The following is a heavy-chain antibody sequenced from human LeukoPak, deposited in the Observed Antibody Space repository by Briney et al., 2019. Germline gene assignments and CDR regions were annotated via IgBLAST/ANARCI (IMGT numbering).Heavy chain of an antibody. V-gene: IGHV4-61*02. CDR2: ISSSGST. CDR3: ARGLTAMVIHIDY. Sequence: PSETLSLTCTVSGDSISSGDYYWSWIRQPAGKGLEWIGRISSSGSTNYNPSLKSRVTISVDTSNNQFSLKLSSVTAADTATYYCARGLTAMVIHIDYWGQGTLVTVSS. D-gene: IGHD5-18*01. J-gene: IGHJ4*02. CDR1: GDSISSGDYY.